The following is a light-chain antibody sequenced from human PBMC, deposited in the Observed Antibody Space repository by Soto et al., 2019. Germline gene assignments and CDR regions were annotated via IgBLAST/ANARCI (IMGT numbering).Light chain of an antibody. CDR3: QQTDSFPIT. CDR2: TAS. J-gene: IGKJ5*01. CDR1: QDIITW. Sequence: DIQMTQSPSSVTASIGDRVTITCRASQDIITWLAWYQQKPGKAPNLLIYTASNLQSGVPSRFSGSGSGTHFTLTISSLQPEDFGTYYCQQTDSFPITFGQGTRL. V-gene: IGKV1-12*01.